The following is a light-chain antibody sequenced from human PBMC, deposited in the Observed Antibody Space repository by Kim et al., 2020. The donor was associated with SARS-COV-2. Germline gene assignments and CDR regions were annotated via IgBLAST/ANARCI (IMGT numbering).Light chain of an antibody. CDR1: RGSFAANY. CDR3: QSYDTTNDHVI. J-gene: IGLJ2*01. Sequence: TIPRTRSRGSFAANYLQCYQQRPGSAPTTVIFEDDQGPPGVPDRFSASVDTSSTSASLVISGLRTEDEADYYCQSYDTTNDHVIFGGGTQLTVL. V-gene: IGLV6-57*03. CDR2: EDD.